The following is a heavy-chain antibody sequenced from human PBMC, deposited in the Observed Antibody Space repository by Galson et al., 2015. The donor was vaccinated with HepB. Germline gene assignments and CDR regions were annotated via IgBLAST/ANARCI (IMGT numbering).Heavy chain of an antibody. V-gene: IGHV4-34*01. CDR2: INHSGGT. Sequence: ETLSLPCAVYGGSFSVYYWSWIRQPPGKGLEWIGEINHSGGTNYNPSLKSRVTISVDTSKNQFSLKLSSVTAADTAVYYCARVWNVGVGRCSSTSCWDFDYWGQGTLVTVSS. CDR1: GGSFSVYY. CDR3: ARVWNVGVGRCSSTSCWDFDY. D-gene: IGHD2-2*01. J-gene: IGHJ4*02.